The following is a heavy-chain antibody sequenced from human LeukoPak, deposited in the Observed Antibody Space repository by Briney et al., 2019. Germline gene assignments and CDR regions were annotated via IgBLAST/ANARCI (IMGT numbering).Heavy chain of an antibody. J-gene: IGHJ4*02. CDR3: ARAILVAGFDY. Sequence: GASVKPSCKASGYTFTSYGTSWVRQAPEQGLEWMGWISAYNGNTNYAQKLQGRVTMTTDTSTSTAYMELRSLRSDGTAVFYCARAILVAGFDYWGQGTLVTVSS. V-gene: IGHV1-18*01. D-gene: IGHD6-19*01. CDR1: GYTFTSYG. CDR2: ISAYNGNT.